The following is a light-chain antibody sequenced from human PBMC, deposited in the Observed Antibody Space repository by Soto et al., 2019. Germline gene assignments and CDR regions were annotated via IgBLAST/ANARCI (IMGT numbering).Light chain of an antibody. V-gene: IGKV3D-20*02. J-gene: IGKJ1*01. CDR1: QRVSSDS. CDR2: GAS. CDR3: QQRSNWPWT. Sequence: EIVLTQSPDTLSLSPGERATLSCRASQRVSSDSLAWYQQQPGQAPRLLIYGASTRATGIPARFSGSGSGTEFTLTISSLQSEDFAVYYCQQRSNWPWTFGQGTKVDIK.